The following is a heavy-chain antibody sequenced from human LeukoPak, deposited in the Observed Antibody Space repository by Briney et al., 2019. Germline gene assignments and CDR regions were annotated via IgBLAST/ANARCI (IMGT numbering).Heavy chain of an antibody. CDR2: INHSGST. CDR3: ARDQSAVNMTTVVWFDP. D-gene: IGHD4-11*01. Sequence: PSETLSLTCAVYGGSFSGYYSSWIRQPPGKGLEWIGEINHSGSTNYNPSLKSRVTISVDTSKKQSSLKLSSVTAADTAVYYCARDQSAVNMTTVVWFDPWGQGTLVTVSS. J-gene: IGHJ5*02. V-gene: IGHV4-34*01. CDR1: GGSFSGYY.